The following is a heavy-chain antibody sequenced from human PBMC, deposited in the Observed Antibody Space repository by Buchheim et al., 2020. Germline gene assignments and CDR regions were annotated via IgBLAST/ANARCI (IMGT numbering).Heavy chain of an antibody. Sequence: QVQLVESGGGVVQPGRSLRLSCAASGFTFSSYGMHWVRQAPGKGLEWVAVISYDGSNKYYADSVKGRFTISRDNSKNTLYLQMNSLRAEDTAVYYCVAGIAAAGPREVDYWGQGTL. J-gene: IGHJ4*02. CDR3: VAGIAAAGPREVDY. V-gene: IGHV3-30*03. D-gene: IGHD6-13*01. CDR2: ISYDGSNK. CDR1: GFTFSSYG.